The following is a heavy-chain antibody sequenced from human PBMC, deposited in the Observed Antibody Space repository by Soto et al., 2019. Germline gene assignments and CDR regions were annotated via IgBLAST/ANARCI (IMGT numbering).Heavy chain of an antibody. CDR1: GGSISSSSYY. CDR2: IYYSGST. V-gene: IGHV4-39*01. CDR3: ARHRGLQQVAFAI. D-gene: IGHD3-10*01. Sequence: PSETLSLTCTVSGGSISSSSYYWGWIRQPPGKGLEWIGSIYYSGSTYYNPSLKSRVTISVDTSKNQFSLKLSSVTAADTAVYYCARHRGLQQVAFAIWGRGTMVTVSS. J-gene: IGHJ3*02.